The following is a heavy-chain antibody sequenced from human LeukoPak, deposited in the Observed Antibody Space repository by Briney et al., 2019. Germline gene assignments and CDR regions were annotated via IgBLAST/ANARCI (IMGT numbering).Heavy chain of an antibody. Sequence: PGGSLRLSCAASGFTFSSYAMSWVRQAPGKGLEWVSAISGSGGNTYYADSVKGRFTISRDNSKNTLYLQMNSLRAEDTAVYYCAKAPWVRYDILTGYPYGMDVWGQGTTVTVSS. D-gene: IGHD3-9*01. V-gene: IGHV3-23*01. CDR2: ISGSGGNT. CDR1: GFTFSSYA. J-gene: IGHJ6*02. CDR3: AKAPWVRYDILTGYPYGMDV.